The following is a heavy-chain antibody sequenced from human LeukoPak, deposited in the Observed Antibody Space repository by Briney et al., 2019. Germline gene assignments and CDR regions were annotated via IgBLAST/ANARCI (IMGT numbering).Heavy chain of an antibody. CDR2: IWNDGSNK. Sequence: GGSLRLSCAASGFTFSIYGMHWVRQSPGKGLEWVAVIWNDGSNKYYADSVKGRFTISRDNSKNTLFLQMNSLGAEDTAVYYCARASGSYDYWGQGTLVTVSS. V-gene: IGHV3-33*01. D-gene: IGHD1-26*01. CDR3: ARASGSYDY. CDR1: GFTFSIYG. J-gene: IGHJ4*02.